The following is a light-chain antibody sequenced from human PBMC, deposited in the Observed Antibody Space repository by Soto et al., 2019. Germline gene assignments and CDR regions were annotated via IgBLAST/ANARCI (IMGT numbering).Light chain of an antibody. CDR1: HSVSSSY. Sequence: VLTQSPANRSVSPGERAPLSCRASHSVSSSYLAWYQQKPGQAPRLLIYGASSRATGIPDRFSGSGSGTDFTLTISRLEPEDFAVYYCQQYGSSPWTFGQGTKVDI. V-gene: IGKV3-20*01. CDR2: GAS. J-gene: IGKJ1*01. CDR3: QQYGSSPWT.